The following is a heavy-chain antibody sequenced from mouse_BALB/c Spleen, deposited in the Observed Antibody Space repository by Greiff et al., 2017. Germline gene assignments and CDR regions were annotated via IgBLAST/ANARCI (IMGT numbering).Heavy chain of an antibody. CDR3: ARDRGDYRYDGTPFAY. J-gene: IGHJ3*01. D-gene: IGHD2-14*01. CDR2: ISDGGSYT. Sequence: EVQVVESGGGLVKPGGSLKLSCAASGFTFSDYYMYWVRQTPEKRLEWVATISDGGSYTYYPDSVKGRFTISRDNAKNNLYLQMSSLKSEDTAMYYCARDRGDYRYDGTPFAYWGQGTLVTVSA. V-gene: IGHV5-4*02. CDR1: GFTFSDYY.